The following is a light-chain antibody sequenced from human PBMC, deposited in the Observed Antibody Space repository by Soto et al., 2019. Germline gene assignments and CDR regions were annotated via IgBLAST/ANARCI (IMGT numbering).Light chain of an antibody. CDR3: ISYTSSSTPYV. V-gene: IGLV2-14*01. Sequence: QSALTQPASVSGSPGQSITISCTGTSSDVGGYNYVAWYQQHPGKVPRLMIYEVSNRPSGVSNRFSGSKSGSTASLTISGLQAEDEADYYCISYTSSSTPYVLGNGTKVTVL. CDR2: EVS. J-gene: IGLJ1*01. CDR1: SSDVGGYNY.